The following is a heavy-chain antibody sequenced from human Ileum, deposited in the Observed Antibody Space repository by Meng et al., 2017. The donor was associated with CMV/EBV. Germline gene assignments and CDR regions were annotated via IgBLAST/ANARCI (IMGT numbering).Heavy chain of an antibody. D-gene: IGHD5-18*01. CDR2: IIPVFDIA. Sequence: SGGTFSSSTISCVRQAPGQGLEWMGGIIPVFDIANYAQKFQGRVTITADKSTSTVYMELTSLRSEDTAVYYCAREVDTALVHSSWFDPWGQGTLVTVSS. V-gene: IGHV1-69*17. J-gene: IGHJ5*02. CDR3: AREVDTALVHSSWFDP. CDR1: GGTFSSST.